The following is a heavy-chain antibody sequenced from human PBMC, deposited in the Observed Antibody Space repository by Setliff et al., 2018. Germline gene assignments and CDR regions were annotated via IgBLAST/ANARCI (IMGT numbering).Heavy chain of an antibody. Sequence: SVKVSCKASGDPFNAYGVSWVRQAPGQGLEWMGAIIPVLGMTDYAQKFQGRLTITAADTAVYFCARVSGTSGWLRKDPHFFYYYMDVWGAGTSVTVSS. CDR1: GDPFNAYG. V-gene: IGHV1-69*10. CDR3: FYYYMDV. J-gene: IGHJ6*03. CDR2: IIPVLGMT. D-gene: IGHD6-19*01.